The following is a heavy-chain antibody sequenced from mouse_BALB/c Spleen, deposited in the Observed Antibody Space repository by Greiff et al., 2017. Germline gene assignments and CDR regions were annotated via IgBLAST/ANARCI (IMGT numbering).Heavy chain of an antibody. Sequence: DVMLVESGGGLVKPGGSLKLSCAASGFAFSSYDMSWVRQTPEKRLEWVAYISSDGGSYTYYPDSVKGRFTISRDNAKNNLYLQMSSLKSEDTAMYYCARDPTSRDYAMDYWGQGTSVTVSS. V-gene: IGHV5-12-1*01. J-gene: IGHJ4*01. CDR3: ARDPTSRDYAMDY. CDR1: GFAFSSYD. D-gene: IGHD6-1*01. CDR2: ISSDGGSYT.